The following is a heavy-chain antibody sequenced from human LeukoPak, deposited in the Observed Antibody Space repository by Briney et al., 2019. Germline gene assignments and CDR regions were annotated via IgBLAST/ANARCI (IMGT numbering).Heavy chain of an antibody. V-gene: IGHV3-21*01. J-gene: IGHJ3*02. CDR3: ARDGLSDIVVVPAAMDLGSGDAFDI. D-gene: IGHD2-2*01. Sequence: PGGSLRLPCAVSGFTFSSYSMNWVRQAPGKGLEWVSSISSSSSYIYYADSVKGRFTISRDNAKNSLYLQMNSLRAEDTAVYYCARDGLSDIVVVPAAMDLGSGDAFDIWGQGTMVTVSS. CDR2: ISSSSSYI. CDR1: GFTFSSYS.